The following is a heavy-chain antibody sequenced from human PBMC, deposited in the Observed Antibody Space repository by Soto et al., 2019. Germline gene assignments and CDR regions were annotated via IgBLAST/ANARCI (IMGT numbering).Heavy chain of an antibody. V-gene: IGHV4-31*03. Sequence: QVQLQESGPGLVESSQTLSLTCTVSGGYISSGGYYWSWIRQHPGKGLEWIGYIYYSGSTYYNPSFKSRVTISVDTSKNQYSQKLSSVTAADTAVYYCARVDEGYCSGGSCYPYRYYYGMDVWGQGTTVTVSS. CDR2: IYYSGST. CDR3: ARVDEGYCSGGSCYPYRYYYGMDV. CDR1: GGYISSGGYY. D-gene: IGHD2-15*01. J-gene: IGHJ6*02.